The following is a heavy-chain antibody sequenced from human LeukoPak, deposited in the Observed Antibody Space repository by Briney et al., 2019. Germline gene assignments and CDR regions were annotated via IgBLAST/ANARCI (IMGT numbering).Heavy chain of an antibody. D-gene: IGHD3-10*01. Sequence: ESLRLSCAASGFPFSSYVMRWIPQPAGKGVEWIGRIYTSGNTTYNPSLKSRVTFTLDTSKNQFSLKLTSVTAADTAVYYCAKEVIWDHFYYYMVVWGKGGTV. V-gene: IGHV4-4*07. CDR1: GFPFSSYV. CDR3: AKEVIWDHFYYYMVV. CDR2: IYTSGNT. J-gene: IGHJ6*03.